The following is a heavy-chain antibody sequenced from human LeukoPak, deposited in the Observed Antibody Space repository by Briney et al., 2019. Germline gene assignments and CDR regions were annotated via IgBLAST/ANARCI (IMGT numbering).Heavy chain of an antibody. CDR3: ARVSDMFYYID. Sequence: GGSLRLSCAASGFPFSDHYMDWVRQAPGKGLEWVGRVRRKTDSYTTEYAASVRGRFIVSRDDSKNSLYLQMNGLKTEDTALYYCARVSDMFYYIDWGQGTLVTVSS. V-gene: IGHV3-72*01. CDR2: VRRKTDSYTT. J-gene: IGHJ4*02. D-gene: IGHD2/OR15-2a*01. CDR1: GFPFSDHY.